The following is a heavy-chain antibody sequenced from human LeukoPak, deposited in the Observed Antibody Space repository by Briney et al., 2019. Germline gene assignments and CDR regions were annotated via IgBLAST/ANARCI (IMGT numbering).Heavy chain of an antibody. CDR1: GFTFSSYW. Sequence: PGGSLRLSCAASGFTFSSYWMSWVRQAPGKGLEWVANIKQDGSEKYYVDSVKGRFTISRDNAKNSLYLQMNSLRAEDTAVYYCASSSSAKYFQHWGQGTLVTVSS. CDR2: IKQDGSEK. J-gene: IGHJ1*01. D-gene: IGHD6-6*01. CDR3: ASSSSAKYFQH. V-gene: IGHV3-7*01.